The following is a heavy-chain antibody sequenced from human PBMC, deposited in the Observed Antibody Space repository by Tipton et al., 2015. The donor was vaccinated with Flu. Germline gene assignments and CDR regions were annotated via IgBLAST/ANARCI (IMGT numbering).Heavy chain of an antibody. CDR3: ARQKGGISSGYYYYFDY. D-gene: IGHD3-22*01. Sequence: TLYLTCTVSGDSISSSSYYWGWIRQPPGEGLEWIGSIYYSGSTYYNPSLESRVTISLDTSKKQFSLKLSSVTAADTAVYYCARQKGGISSGYYYYFDYWGQGTLVTVSS. J-gene: IGHJ4*02. V-gene: IGHV4-39*07. CDR1: GDSISSSSYY. CDR2: IYYSGST.